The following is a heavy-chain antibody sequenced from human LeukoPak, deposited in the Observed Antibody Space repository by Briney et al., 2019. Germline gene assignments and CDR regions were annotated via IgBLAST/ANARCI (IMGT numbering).Heavy chain of an antibody. D-gene: IGHD6-19*01. CDR3: ARGYSSAFIDY. J-gene: IGHJ4*02. V-gene: IGHV4-34*01. CDR2: INHSGST. CDR1: GGSFSGYY. Sequence: SETLSLTCAVYGGSFSGYYWSWIRQPPGKGLEWIGEINHSGSTNYNPSLKSRVTISVDTSKNQFSLKLSPVTAADTAVYYCARGYSSAFIDYWGQGTLVTVSS.